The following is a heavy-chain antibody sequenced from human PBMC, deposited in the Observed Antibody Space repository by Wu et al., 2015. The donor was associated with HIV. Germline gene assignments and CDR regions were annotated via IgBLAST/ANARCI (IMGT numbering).Heavy chain of an antibody. D-gene: IGHD3-22*01. V-gene: IGHV1-2*02. CDR1: GYIFSDYS. J-gene: IGHJ5*02. CDR3: ARRAYDSSGNWFDP. Sequence: QVQLVQSGAEVKKPGASIRVSCKASGYIFSDYSIHWVRQAPGQGLEWMGWINPDSGGTNYAQTFQGRVTMTRDTSISTAYMELSRLRSDDTAVYYCARRAYDSSGNWFDPWGQGTLVTVSS. CDR2: INPDSGGT.